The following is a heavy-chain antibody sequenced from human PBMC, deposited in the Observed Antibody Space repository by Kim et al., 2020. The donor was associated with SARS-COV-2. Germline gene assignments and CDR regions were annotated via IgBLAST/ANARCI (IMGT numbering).Heavy chain of an antibody. CDR1: GFTVSSNY. J-gene: IGHJ4*02. CDR2: IYSGGST. CDR3: ARDGAEWQWLVRFDY. V-gene: IGHV3-66*01. D-gene: IGHD6-19*01. Sequence: GGSLRLSCAASGFTVSSNYMSWVRQAPGKGLEWVSVIYSGGSTYYADSVKGRFTISRDNSKNTLYLQMNSLRAEDTAVYYCARDGAEWQWLVRFDYWGQGTLLTVSS.